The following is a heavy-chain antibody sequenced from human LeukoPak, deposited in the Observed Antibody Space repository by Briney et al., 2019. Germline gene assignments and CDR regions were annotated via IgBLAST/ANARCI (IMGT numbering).Heavy chain of an antibody. Sequence: ASVKVSCKASGYTFTSYAMNWVRQAPGQGLEWMGGFDPEDGETICAQKFQGRVTITRDTSASTAYMELSSLRSEDTAVYYCARLGNEAVANPPHWGQGTLVTVSS. CDR3: ARLGNEAVANPPH. J-gene: IGHJ1*01. CDR1: GYTFTSYA. D-gene: IGHD6-19*01. CDR2: FDPEDGET. V-gene: IGHV1-3*01.